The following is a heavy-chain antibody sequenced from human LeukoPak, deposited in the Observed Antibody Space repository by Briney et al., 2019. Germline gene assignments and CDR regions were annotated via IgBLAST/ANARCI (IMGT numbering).Heavy chain of an antibody. D-gene: IGHD2-2*01. Sequence: GGSLRLSCAASGFTFSEYGMHWVRQAPGKGLEWVAVMSHDGSSKYYADSVKGRFTISRDNSKNTLYLQMNSLRAEDTAVYSCAKSGCSSTSCYVNYWGQGTLVIVSS. J-gene: IGHJ4*02. CDR1: GFTFSEYG. CDR2: MSHDGSSK. V-gene: IGHV3-30*18. CDR3: AKSGCSSTSCYVNY.